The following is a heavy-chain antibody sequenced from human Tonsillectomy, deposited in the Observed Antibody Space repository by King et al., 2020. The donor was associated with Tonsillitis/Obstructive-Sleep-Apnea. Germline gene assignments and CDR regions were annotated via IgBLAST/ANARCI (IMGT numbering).Heavy chain of an antibody. J-gene: IGHJ4*02. D-gene: IGHD5-12*01. V-gene: IGHV3-23*04. Sequence: VQLVESGGGLVQPGGSLRLSCAASGFTFSSYAMSWVRQAPGKGLEWVSFITYSGTSTYYADSVKGRFTISRDNSKNTLYLQVNSLRAEDTAVYYCAKDNHGEFVEIVYFYYWGPGTLVTVSS. CDR1: GFTFSSYA. CDR3: AKDNHGEFVEIVYFYY. CDR2: ITYSGTST.